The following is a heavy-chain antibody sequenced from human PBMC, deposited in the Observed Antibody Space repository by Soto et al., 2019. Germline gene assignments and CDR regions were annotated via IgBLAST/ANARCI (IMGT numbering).Heavy chain of an antibody. CDR3: ARDRCSSGMFELDV. D-gene: IGHD6-19*01. V-gene: IGHV3-48*02. J-gene: IGHJ3*01. CDR1: QFPFDVYS. CDR2: IRHTTSAT. Sequence: QTGGSLRLSCVASQFPFDVYSMHWVRQAPGKGLEWVSYIRHTTSATFYADAVKGRFTISRDNRKNSLFLQMNSLRDDDTGVYFCARDRCSSGMFELDVWGPGTLVTVSS.